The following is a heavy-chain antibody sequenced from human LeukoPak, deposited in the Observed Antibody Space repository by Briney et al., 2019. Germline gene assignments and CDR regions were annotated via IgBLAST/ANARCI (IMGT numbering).Heavy chain of an antibody. CDR3: ARERESGFWSGLDAFDI. CDR1: GFTFSSYA. D-gene: IGHD3-3*01. CDR2: ISYDGSNK. J-gene: IGHJ3*02. Sequence: PGRSLRLSCAASGFTFSSYAMHWVRQAPGKGLEWVAVISYDGSNKYYTDSVKGRFTISRDNSKNTLYLQMNSLRAEDTAVYYCARERESGFWSGLDAFDIWGQGTMVTVSS. V-gene: IGHV3-30-3*01.